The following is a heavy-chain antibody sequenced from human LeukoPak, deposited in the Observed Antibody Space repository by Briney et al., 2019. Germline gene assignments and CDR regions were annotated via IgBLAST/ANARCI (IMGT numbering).Heavy chain of an antibody. V-gene: IGHV4-4*07. Sequence: SETLSLTCTGSGGSISGYFWTWIRQPAGKGLEWIGRIYSSGSNNYNPSLKSRVTMSLDTSKNHFSLNLTSVTAADTAVYYCAREPTSGREPTSGRPLDYWGQGTQVTVSS. J-gene: IGHJ4*02. CDR2: IYSSGSN. CDR3: AREPTSGREPTSGRPLDY. D-gene: IGHD5-12*01. CDR1: GGSISGYF.